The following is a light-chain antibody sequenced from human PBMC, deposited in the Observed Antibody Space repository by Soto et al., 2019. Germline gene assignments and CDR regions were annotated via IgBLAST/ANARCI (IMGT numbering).Light chain of an antibody. V-gene: IGKV3-11*01. J-gene: IGKJ1*01. CDR3: QQRSSWPPT. Sequence: EIVLTQSPATLSLSPGERATLSCRASRSVSSYLAWYQQKPGQAPRLLIYDASNRATGIPARFSGSGSGTDFTLTISSLEPEDFAVYYCQQRSSWPPTFGQGTKVEI. CDR2: DAS. CDR1: RSVSSY.